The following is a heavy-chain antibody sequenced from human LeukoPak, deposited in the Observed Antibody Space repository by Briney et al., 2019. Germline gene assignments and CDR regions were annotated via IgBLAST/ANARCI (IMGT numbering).Heavy chain of an antibody. V-gene: IGHV4-59*01. CDR3: ACQGSSSSWFDP. CDR1: GGSISSYY. D-gene: IGHD6-6*01. Sequence: PSETLSLTCTVSGGSISSYYWSWIRQPPGKGLEWIGYIYYSGSTNYNPSLKSRVTISVDTSKNQFSLKLSSVSAADTVVYYCACQGSSSSWFDPWGQGTLVTVSS. CDR2: IYYSGST. J-gene: IGHJ5*02.